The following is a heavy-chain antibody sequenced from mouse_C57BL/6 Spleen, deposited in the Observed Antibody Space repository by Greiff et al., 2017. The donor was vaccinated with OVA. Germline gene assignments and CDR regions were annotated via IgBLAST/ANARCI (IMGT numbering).Heavy chain of an antibody. CDR2: IDPSDSYT. CDR3: ARGYYVSSYGWYFDV. Sequence: QVQLQQPGAELVRPGTSVKLSCKASGYPFTSYWMHWVKQRPGQGLEWIGVIDPSDSYTNYNQKFKGKATLTVDPSSSTAYMQLSSVTSEDSAVYYCARGYYVSSYGWYFDVWGTGTTVTVSS. CDR1: GYPFTSYW. D-gene: IGHD1-1*01. J-gene: IGHJ1*03. V-gene: IGHV1-59*01.